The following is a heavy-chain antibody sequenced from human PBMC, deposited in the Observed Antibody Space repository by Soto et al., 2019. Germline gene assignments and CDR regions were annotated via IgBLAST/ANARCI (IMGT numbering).Heavy chain of an antibody. Sequence: QVQLQESGPGLVKPSQTLSLTCTVSGGSISSGGYYWSWIRQHPGKGLEWIGYIYYSGSTYYNPSLKSRVTISVDTSKTPFSLKLSSVTAADTAVYYCARDLRGPKGWFDPWGQGTLVTVSS. V-gene: IGHV4-31*03. D-gene: IGHD3-10*01. J-gene: IGHJ5*02. CDR3: ARDLRGPKGWFDP. CDR2: IYYSGST. CDR1: GGSISSGGYY.